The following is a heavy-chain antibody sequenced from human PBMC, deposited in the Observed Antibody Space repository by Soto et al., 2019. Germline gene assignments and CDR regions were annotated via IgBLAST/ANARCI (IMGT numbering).Heavy chain of an antibody. CDR3: AKVLTGTNYYYFDY. CDR1: GFTFSSYA. V-gene: IGHV3-23*01. Sequence: PGGSLRLSCAASGFTFSSYAMSWVRQAPGKGLEWVSGISASGGSTYYADSVKGRFTISRDNSKNTLFLQMNSLRAEDTAVYYCAKVLTGTNYYYFDYWGQGTLVTSPQ. CDR2: ISASGGST. J-gene: IGHJ4*02. D-gene: IGHD1-7*01.